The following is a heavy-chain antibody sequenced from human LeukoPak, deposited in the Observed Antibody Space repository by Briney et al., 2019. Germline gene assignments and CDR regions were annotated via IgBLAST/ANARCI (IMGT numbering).Heavy chain of an antibody. Sequence: SETLSFTCTVSGGSISSSSYYWGWIRQPPGKGLEWIGSIYYSGSTYYNPSLKSRVTISVDTSKNQFSLKLSSVTAADTAVYYCARGSIGVVVTPQTFDIWGQGTMVTVSS. D-gene: IGHD2-15*01. CDR3: ARGSIGVVVTPQTFDI. V-gene: IGHV4-39*07. CDR1: GGSISSSSYY. J-gene: IGHJ3*02. CDR2: IYYSGST.